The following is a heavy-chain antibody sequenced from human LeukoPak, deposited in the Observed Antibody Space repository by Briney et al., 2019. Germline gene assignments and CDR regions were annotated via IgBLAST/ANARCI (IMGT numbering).Heavy chain of an antibody. D-gene: IGHD5-12*01. V-gene: IGHV4-34*01. CDR1: GGSFSGYY. Sequence: PSETLSLTCAVYGGSFSGYYWSWIRQPPGKGLEWIGEINHSGSTNYNPSLKSRVTISVDTSKNQFSLKLSSVTAADTAVYYCARVDIVATTTHWFDPWGQGTLVTVSS. CDR2: INHSGST. CDR3: ARVDIVATTTHWFDP. J-gene: IGHJ5*02.